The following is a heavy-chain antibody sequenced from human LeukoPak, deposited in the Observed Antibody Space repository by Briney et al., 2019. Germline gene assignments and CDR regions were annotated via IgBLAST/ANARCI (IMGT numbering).Heavy chain of an antibody. CDR1: GGSISSYY. V-gene: IGHV4-59*01. J-gene: IGHJ4*02. Sequence: PSETLSLTCTVSGGSISSYYWSWIRQPPGKGLEWIGYIYYTGSANYNPPLKIRATISVDTSKTHFSLALNSVTAAATAVYYCARAQAGYNPPSYYFDYWGQGTLVTVSS. CDR3: ARAQAGYNPPSYYFDY. CDR2: IYYTGSA. D-gene: IGHD5-24*01.